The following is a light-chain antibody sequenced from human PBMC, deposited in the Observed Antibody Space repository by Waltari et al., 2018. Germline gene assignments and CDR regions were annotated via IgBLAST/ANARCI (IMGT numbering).Light chain of an antibody. V-gene: IGKV3-20*01. J-gene: IGKJ1*01. CDR2: AAS. CDR3: QHYGRSPRT. CDR1: QSFSSSY. Sequence: EIVLTQSPGTLSLSPGERATLSCRASQSFSSSYLAWYQQRPGQAPRLLIYAASSRATGIPDRFIGSGSGTDCTLTISRLEPEDFAVYYCQHYGRSPRTFGQGTKVEIK.